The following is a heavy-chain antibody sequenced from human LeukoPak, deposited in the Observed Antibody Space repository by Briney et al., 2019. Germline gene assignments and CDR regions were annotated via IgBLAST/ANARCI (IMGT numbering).Heavy chain of an antibody. J-gene: IGHJ4*02. CDR3: ASSLEWLSEPYFDY. Sequence: GGSLRLSCAASGFTFSSYSMNWVRQAPGKGLEWVSSISSSSSYIYYADSVKGRFTISRDNAKNSLFLQMNSLRAEDTAVYYCASSLEWLSEPYFDYWGQGTLVTVSS. D-gene: IGHD3-3*01. V-gene: IGHV3-21*01. CDR1: GFTFSSYS. CDR2: ISSSSSYI.